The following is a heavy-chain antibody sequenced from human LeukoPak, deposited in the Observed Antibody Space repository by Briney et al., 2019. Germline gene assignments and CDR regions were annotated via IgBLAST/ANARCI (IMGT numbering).Heavy chain of an antibody. CDR2: IYTSGST. D-gene: IGHD5-18*01. Sequence: SETLSLTCTVSGGSISGYYWSWVRQPAGKALESIGRIYTSGSTNYNPSLKSRVTMSVDTSKNQFSLKLGSVTAADTAVYYCARVSPGYTNYGMDVWGQGTTVTVSS. V-gene: IGHV4-4*07. CDR1: GGSISGYY. J-gene: IGHJ6*02. CDR3: ARVSPGYTNYGMDV.